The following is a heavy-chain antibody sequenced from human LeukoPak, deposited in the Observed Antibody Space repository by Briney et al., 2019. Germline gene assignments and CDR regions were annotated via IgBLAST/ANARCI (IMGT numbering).Heavy chain of an antibody. Sequence: PGGSLRLSCAASGFTFASSWMNWIRQAPGKGLEWVSNINEDGSAKYYVDSVKGRFTISRDDTKNSVFLQMNSLRDEDTGVYYCTRISIKEPEDSWGQGTLVTVSS. J-gene: IGHJ4*02. V-gene: IGHV3-7*01. CDR3: TRISIKEPEDS. CDR2: INEDGSAK. CDR1: GFTFASSW. D-gene: IGHD1-14*01.